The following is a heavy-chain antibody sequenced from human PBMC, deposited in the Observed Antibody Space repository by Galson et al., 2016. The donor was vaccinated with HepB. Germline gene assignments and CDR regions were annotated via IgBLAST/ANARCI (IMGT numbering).Heavy chain of an antibody. V-gene: IGHV3-7*03. CDR2: IKQDGRET. D-gene: IGHD1-26*01. J-gene: IGHJ2*01. Sequence: SLRLSCAASGFTFSSFWMNWVRQAPGKGLEWVANIKQDGRETYYVDTVKGRFTISRDNAKQSLYLQMSSLTAEDTGLYYCVRDGATWHFDFWGRGTLVTVSS. CDR3: VRDGATWHFDF. CDR1: GFTFSSFW.